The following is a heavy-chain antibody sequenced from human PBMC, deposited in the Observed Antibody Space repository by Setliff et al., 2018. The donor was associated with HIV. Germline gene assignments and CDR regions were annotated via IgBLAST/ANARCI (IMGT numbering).Heavy chain of an antibody. D-gene: IGHD2-15*01. CDR3: ARGGLGVVGAIDY. J-gene: IGHJ4*02. V-gene: IGHV4-39*07. CDR2: INHSGST. CDR1: GGSISSSSYY. Sequence: PSQTLSLTCTVSGGSISSSSYYWSWIRQPPGKGLEWIGEINHSGSTNYNPSLKSRVTISVDTSKNQFSLNLSSVTAADTAVYYCARGGLGVVGAIDYWSQGTLVTVSS.